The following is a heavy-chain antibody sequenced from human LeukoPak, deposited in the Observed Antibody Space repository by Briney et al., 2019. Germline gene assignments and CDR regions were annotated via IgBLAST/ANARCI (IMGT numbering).Heavy chain of an antibody. CDR1: GLTISSNY. CDR3: ASELLYSGSYSYFFNLAVLQPDY. Sequence: GGSLRLSCAASGLTISSNYMSWVRQAPGKGLEWVSIIYRGGITYYADSVKGRFIISRDNSKNTLYLQMNSLRAEDTAVYYCASELLYSGSYSYFFNLAVLQPDYWGQGTLVTVSS. V-gene: IGHV3-53*01. CDR2: IYRGGIT. D-gene: IGHD1-26*01. J-gene: IGHJ4*02.